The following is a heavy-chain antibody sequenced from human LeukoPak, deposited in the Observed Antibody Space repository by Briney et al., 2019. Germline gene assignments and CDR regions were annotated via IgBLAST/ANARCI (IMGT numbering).Heavy chain of an antibody. CDR3: ARAGGYCSGGSCPPYYYYGMDV. V-gene: IGHV4-34*01. D-gene: IGHD2-15*01. CDR1: GGSFSGYY. J-gene: IGHJ6*02. CDR2: INHSGST. Sequence: ASETLSLTCAVYGGSFSGYYWSWIRQPPGKGLEWIGVINHSGSTNYNPSLKSRVTISVDTSKNQFSLKLSSVTAADTAVYYCARAGGYCSGGSCPPYYYYGMDVWGQGTTVTVSS.